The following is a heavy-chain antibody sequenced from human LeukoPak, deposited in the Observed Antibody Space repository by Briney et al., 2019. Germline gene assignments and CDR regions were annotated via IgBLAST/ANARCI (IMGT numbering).Heavy chain of an antibody. Sequence: GGSLRLSCAASGLSFSSYAMHWVRQAPGKGLEWVAVISYDGTEKYYGDSVKGRFTISRDNSKNTLYLQMNSLRAEDTAVYYCVGDQVDNVGWLTWGQGTRVTVSS. D-gene: IGHD6-19*01. J-gene: IGHJ5*02. V-gene: IGHV3-30-3*01. CDR2: ISYDGTEK. CDR3: VGDQVDNVGWLT. CDR1: GLSFSSYA.